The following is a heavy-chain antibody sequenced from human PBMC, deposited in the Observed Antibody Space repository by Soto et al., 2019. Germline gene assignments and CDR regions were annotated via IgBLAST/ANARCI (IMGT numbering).Heavy chain of an antibody. D-gene: IGHD3-10*01. Sequence: GGSLRLSCAASGFNFAYYDMVWVRQATGKGLEWVSVIGPAGDTYYPDSVKGRFSISREDATNSLYLQMNSLRAGDTAVYFCARAYYYGSGIYFTFDHWGQGTLVTVS. CDR2: IGPAGDT. V-gene: IGHV3-13*01. CDR3: ARAYYYGSGIYFTFDH. J-gene: IGHJ4*02. CDR1: GFNFAYYD.